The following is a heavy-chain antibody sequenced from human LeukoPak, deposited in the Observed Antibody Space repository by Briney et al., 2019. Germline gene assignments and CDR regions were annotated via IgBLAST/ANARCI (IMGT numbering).Heavy chain of an antibody. J-gene: IGHJ4*02. Sequence: SQTLSLTCTVSGASISSDTYFWSWIRQPAGKGLEWIGRIYTSGSTNYNPSLKSRVTVSVDTSKKQFSLKLSSVTAADTAVYYCAREEALGSGSFDYWGQGTLVTVSS. CDR1: GASISSDTYF. V-gene: IGHV4-61*02. D-gene: IGHD1-26*01. CDR3: AREEALGSGSFDY. CDR2: IYTSGST.